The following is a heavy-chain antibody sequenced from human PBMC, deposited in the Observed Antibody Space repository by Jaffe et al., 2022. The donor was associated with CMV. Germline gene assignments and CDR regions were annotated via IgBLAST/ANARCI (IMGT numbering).Heavy chain of an antibody. D-gene: IGHD3-3*01. Sequence: QVQLQESGPGLVKPSETLSLTCTVSGGSISSYYWSWIRQPPGKGLEWIGYIYYSGSTNYNPSLKSRVTISVDTSKNQFSLKLSSVTAADTAVYYCASTTYYDFWSGPSYGMDVWGQGTTVTVSS. CDR3: ASTTYYDFWSGPSYGMDV. CDR1: GGSISSYY. V-gene: IGHV4-59*01. J-gene: IGHJ6*02. CDR2: IYYSGST.